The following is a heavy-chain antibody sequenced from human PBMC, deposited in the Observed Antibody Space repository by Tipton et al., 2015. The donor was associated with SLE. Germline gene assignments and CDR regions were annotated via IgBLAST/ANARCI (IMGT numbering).Heavy chain of an antibody. CDR3: ARTYAVLASYIDY. CDR1: EYSIRSGYY. D-gene: IGHD3-9*01. CDR2: IYQSGST. V-gene: IGHV4-38-2*01. J-gene: IGHJ4*02. Sequence: TLSLTCVVSEYSIRSGYYWGWIRQAPGKGLEWIGSIYQSGSTYYTPSLKSRVTISVDTSKNQFSLKLTSVTAADTAVYYCARTYAVLASYIDYWGQGILVTVSS.